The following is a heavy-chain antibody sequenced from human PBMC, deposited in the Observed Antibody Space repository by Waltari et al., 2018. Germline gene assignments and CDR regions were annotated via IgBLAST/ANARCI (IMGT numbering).Heavy chain of an antibody. CDR2: VYHSGSP. J-gene: IGHJ4*02. CDR3: ARDPAGLYDSSGYYLDY. CDR1: GYSLTSGYY. V-gene: IGHV4-38-2*02. Sequence: QVQLQESGPGLVKPSETLSLTCDVSGYSLTSGYYWTWIRQPPGKGLEWIGSVYHSGSPFYNPSLKSRVTISIDTSKNQFSLKLESVTAADTAVYYCARDPAGLYDSSGYYLDYWGQGTLVTVSS. D-gene: IGHD3-22*01.